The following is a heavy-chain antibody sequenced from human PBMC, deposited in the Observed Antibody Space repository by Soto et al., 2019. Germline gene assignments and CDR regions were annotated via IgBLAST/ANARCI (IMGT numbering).Heavy chain of an antibody. CDR2: IWYDGSNK. V-gene: IGHV3-33*01. CDR3: ARDRAVTTPMGRLDWFDP. CDR1: GFTFSSYG. J-gene: IGHJ5*02. D-gene: IGHD4-17*01. Sequence: GGSLRLSCAASGFTFSSYGMHWVRQAPGKGLEWVAVIWYDGSNKYYADSVKGRFTISRDNSKNTLYLQMNSLRAEDTAVYYCARDRAVTTPMGRLDWFDPWGQGTLVTVSS.